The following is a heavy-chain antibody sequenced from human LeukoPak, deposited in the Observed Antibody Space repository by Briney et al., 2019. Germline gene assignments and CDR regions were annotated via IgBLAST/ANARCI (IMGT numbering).Heavy chain of an antibody. CDR3: ARVLSDYYGSGSPDY. V-gene: IGHV3-53*01. CDR2: IYSGGDT. CDR1: GFTVSGNY. D-gene: IGHD3-10*01. J-gene: IGHJ4*02. Sequence: GGSLRLSCAASGFTVSGNYMSWVRQAPGKGLEWVSVIYSGGDTYSADSVKGRFTISRDNAKNTLYLQMNSLRAEDTAVYYCARVLSDYYGSGSPDYWGQGTLVTVSS.